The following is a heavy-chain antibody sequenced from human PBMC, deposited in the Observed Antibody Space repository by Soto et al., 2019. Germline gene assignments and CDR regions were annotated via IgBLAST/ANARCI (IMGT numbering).Heavy chain of an antibody. CDR3: ARDREYQPLPDY. CDR1: GFTFNTYT. J-gene: IGHJ4*02. D-gene: IGHD2-2*01. V-gene: IGHV3-48*01. Sequence: EVQLVEFGGGLAQPGGSLRLSCAASGFTFNTYTMNWVRQASGRGLEWVSYISSSSGTKYYADSVKGRFTISRDNAKNSLYMQMNSLRAEDTAVYYCARDREYQPLPDYWGQVTLVTVAS. CDR2: ISSSSGTK.